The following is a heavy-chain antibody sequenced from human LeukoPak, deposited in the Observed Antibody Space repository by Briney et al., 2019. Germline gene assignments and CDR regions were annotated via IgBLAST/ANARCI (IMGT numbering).Heavy chain of an antibody. D-gene: IGHD3-22*01. J-gene: IGHJ6*03. CDR1: GYTFTSYG. CDR3: AGALNYYDSSGYSAYYYYYMDV. CDR2: ISAYNGNT. Sequence: GASVKVSCKASGYTFTSYGISWVRQAPGQGLEWMGWISAYNGNTNYAQKLQGRVTMTTDTSTSTAYMELSSLRSEDTAVYYCAGALNYYDSSGYSAYYYYYMDVWGKGTTVTVSS. V-gene: IGHV1-18*01.